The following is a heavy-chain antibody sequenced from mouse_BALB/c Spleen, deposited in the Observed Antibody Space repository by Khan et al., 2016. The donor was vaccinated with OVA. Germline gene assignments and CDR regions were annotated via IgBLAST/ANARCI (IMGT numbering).Heavy chain of an antibody. D-gene: IGHD2-3*01. J-gene: IGHJ4*01. Sequence: VQLQQSGAELVKPGASVKLSCTASGFNIKDTYMHWVKQRPEQGLEWIGRIDPANGNTQYDPKFQGQATITADTSSNTDYLQLSSLTSEDAAVYYCALRGDIYDTYYGYAMDYWGQGTSVTVSS. V-gene: IGHV14-3*02. CDR2: IDPANGNT. CDR3: ALRGDIYDTYYGYAMDY. CDR1: GFNIKDTY.